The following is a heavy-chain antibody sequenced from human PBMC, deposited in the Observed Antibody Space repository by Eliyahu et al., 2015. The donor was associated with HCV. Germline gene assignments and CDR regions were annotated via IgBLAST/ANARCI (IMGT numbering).Heavy chain of an antibody. CDR3: AKGGPRYSLDY. CDR2: IXXXGSGI. V-gene: IGHV3-74*01. D-gene: IGHD5-18*01. Sequence: EVQLVESGGALVQPGGSLRLSCSVXGFTFSTNWMHWVRXAPGKGLEWVSQIXXXGSGIGYADFVKGRFTISRENAKNTLYLQMNSLRAEDTAVYYXAKGGPRYSLDYWGQGTLVTVS. CDR1: GFTFSTNW. J-gene: IGHJ4*02.